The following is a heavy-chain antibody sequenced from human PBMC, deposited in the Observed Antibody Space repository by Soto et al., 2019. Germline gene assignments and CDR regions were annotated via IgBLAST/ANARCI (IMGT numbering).Heavy chain of an antibody. V-gene: IGHV3-15*07. D-gene: IGHD3-10*01. Sequence: AGGSLRLSCAASGVTCSNAWMNWVRQAPGKGLEWVGRIKSKTDGETTDYAAPVKGRFTISRDDSKNTMYLQMNSLKTEDTAVYYCTALLLWFGDPGYWGQGTLVPVSS. CDR2: IKSKTDGETT. J-gene: IGHJ4*02. CDR3: TALLLWFGDPGY. CDR1: GVTCSNAW.